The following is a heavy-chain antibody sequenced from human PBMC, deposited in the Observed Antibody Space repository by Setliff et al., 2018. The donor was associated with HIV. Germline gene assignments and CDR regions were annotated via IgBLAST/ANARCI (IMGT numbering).Heavy chain of an antibody. CDR2: IYTSGST. CDR1: GGSISSGSYY. V-gene: IGHV4-61*02. J-gene: IGHJ6*02. CDR3: ARDLLVAFPPRDV. Sequence: PSETLSLTCTVSGGSISSGSYYWSWIRQPAGKGLEWIGRIYTSGSTKYHPSLKSRVTISVDTAKNQFSLKLRSVTAADTAVYYCARDLLVAFPPRDVWGQGTTVTVSS.